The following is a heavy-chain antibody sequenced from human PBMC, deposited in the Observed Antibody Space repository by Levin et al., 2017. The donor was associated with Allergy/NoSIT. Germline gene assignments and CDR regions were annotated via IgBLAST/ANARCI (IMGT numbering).Heavy chain of an antibody. CDR3: AKDSQGSTRINWFDP. V-gene: IGHV3-23*01. D-gene: IGHD6-6*01. J-gene: IGHJ5*02. Sequence: LSLPCAASGFPFSSYAMSWVRQAPGKGLEWVSAISGSGGSTYYADSVKGRFTISRDNSKNTLYLQMNSLRAEDTAVYYCAKDSQGSTRINWFDPWGQGTLVTVSS. CDR2: ISGSGGST. CDR1: GFPFSSYA.